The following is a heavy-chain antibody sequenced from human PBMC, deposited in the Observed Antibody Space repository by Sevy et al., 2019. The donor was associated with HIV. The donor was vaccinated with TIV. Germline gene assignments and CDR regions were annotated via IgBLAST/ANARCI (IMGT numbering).Heavy chain of an antibody. D-gene: IGHD3-10*01. CDR2: ISFGGADT. Sequence: GSLRLSCAASGFTFATYAMTWVRQAPGKGLEWVSVISFGGADTYYAHSVKGRFTISRDNSKNTLYLQMNSLRAEDTAVFYCAKDRVSGSYYTGDFDSWGQGTLVTVSS. J-gene: IGHJ4*02. CDR3: AKDRVSGSYYTGDFDS. CDR1: GFTFATYA. V-gene: IGHV3-23*01.